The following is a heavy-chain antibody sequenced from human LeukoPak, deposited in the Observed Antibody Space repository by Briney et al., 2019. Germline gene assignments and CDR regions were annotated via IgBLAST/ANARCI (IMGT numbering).Heavy chain of an antibody. CDR1: GFTFSSYA. CDR2: ISYDGSNK. CDR3: AKELWGYGDSVRAFDI. J-gene: IGHJ3*02. Sequence: GRSLRLSCAASGFTFSSYAMHWVRQAPGKGLEWVAVISYDGSNKYYADSVKGRFTISRDNSKNTLYLQMNSLRAEDTAVYYCAKELWGYGDSVRAFDIWGQGTMVTVSS. D-gene: IGHD4-17*01. V-gene: IGHV3-30*04.